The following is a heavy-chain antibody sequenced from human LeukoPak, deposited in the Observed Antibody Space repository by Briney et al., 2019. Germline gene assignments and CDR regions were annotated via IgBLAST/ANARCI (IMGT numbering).Heavy chain of an antibody. CDR1: GGSINNYY. CDR3: ARDPSYSSGGHYFDY. D-gene: IGHD6-25*01. CDR2: IYTRGST. Sequence: SETLSLTCTVSGGSINNYYWSWIRQPAGKGLEWIGRIYTRGSTNYNPSLKSRVTLTLDTSKNQFSLKLRSVTAADTAVYYCARDPSYSSGGHYFDYWGQGTLVTVSS. J-gene: IGHJ4*02. V-gene: IGHV4-4*07.